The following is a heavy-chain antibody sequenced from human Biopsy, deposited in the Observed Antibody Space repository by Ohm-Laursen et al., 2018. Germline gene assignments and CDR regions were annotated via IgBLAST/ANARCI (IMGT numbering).Heavy chain of an antibody. V-gene: IGHV3-30*03. Sequence: SLRLSCTASGFTFTSYAMHWVRQAPGKGLEWVAVISHDGSGEYYADSLQGRFIISRDNPKNTVDLQMNSLRAEDTAVYFCARDGKRWDYSTYFSWHFDLWGRGTLVTVSS. D-gene: IGHD4-11*01. CDR1: GFTFTSYA. CDR3: ARDGKRWDYSTYFSWHFDL. J-gene: IGHJ2*01. CDR2: ISHDGSGE.